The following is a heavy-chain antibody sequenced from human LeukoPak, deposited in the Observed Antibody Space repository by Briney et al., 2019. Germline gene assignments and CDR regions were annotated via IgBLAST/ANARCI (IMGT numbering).Heavy chain of an antibody. CDR3: AREDSSTSFYSY. D-gene: IGHD2-2*02. CDR1: GYTFTGYY. CDR2: INPNSGGT. V-gene: IGHV1-2*06. Sequence: ASVKVSCKASGYTFTGYYMHWVRLAPGQGLEWMGRINPNSGGTNYAQKFQGRVTMTRDTSITTAYMEVSSLRSDGTAMYYCAREDSSTSFYSYWGQGTLVTVSS. J-gene: IGHJ4*02.